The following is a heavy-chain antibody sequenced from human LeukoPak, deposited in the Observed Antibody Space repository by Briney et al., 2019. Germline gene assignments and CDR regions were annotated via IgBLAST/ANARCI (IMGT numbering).Heavy chain of an antibody. J-gene: IGHJ3*01. V-gene: IGHV4-31*03. CDR1: GGSISSAGYY. Sequence: SETLSLTCTVSGGSISSAGYYWSWIRQYPGTGLEWIGYIYYSGSTYYNPSLKSRVIISLDTSKNQFFLRLSSATAADTAVYYCARFSSCSGGSCYPSTLVNDAFDLWGQGTMVTVSA. D-gene: IGHD2-15*01. CDR2: IYYSGST. CDR3: ARFSSCSGGSCYPSTLVNDAFDL.